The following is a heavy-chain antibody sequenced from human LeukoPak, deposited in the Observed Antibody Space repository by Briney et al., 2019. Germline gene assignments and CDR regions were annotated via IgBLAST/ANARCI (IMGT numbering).Heavy chain of an antibody. CDR2: FYPEDGET. V-gene: IGHV1-24*01. J-gene: IGHJ4*02. D-gene: IGHD3-22*01. CDR1: GYTLTELS. CDR3: ATFYYDSSGYYHDY. Sequence: GASVTVSCKVSGYTLTELSMHWVRQAPGKGLEWMGGFYPEDGETIYAQKFQGRVTMTEDTSTDTAYMELTSLRSEDTAVYYCATFYYDSSGYYHDYWGQGTLVTGSS.